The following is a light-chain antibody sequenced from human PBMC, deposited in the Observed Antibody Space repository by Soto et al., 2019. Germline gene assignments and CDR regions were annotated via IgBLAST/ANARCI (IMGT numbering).Light chain of an antibody. V-gene: IGKV2D-29*02. CDR1: QSLLHITGETF. CDR3: MQSTQLPPT. Sequence: DVVMTQTPLSLSVAPGQPASISCKSSQSLLHITGETFLFWYLQKPGQSPQLLIYEVSTRVPGVPDRISGSGSGTDFTPEISRVETDDVGIYYCMQSTQLPPTFGQGTRLEIK. CDR2: EVS. J-gene: IGKJ5*01.